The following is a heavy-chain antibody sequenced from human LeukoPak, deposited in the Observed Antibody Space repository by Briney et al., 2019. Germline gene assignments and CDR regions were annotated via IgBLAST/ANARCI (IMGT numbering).Heavy chain of an antibody. Sequence: SETLSLTCTVSGGSIRSYYWSWIRQPPGHGLEYIGYIFYSGSTNYNPSLKSRVTISVDTSRNQFSLRLSSVTAADTAVYYCARGGLVVPAAPVDYWGQGTLVTVSS. CDR3: ARGGLVVPAAPVDY. V-gene: IGHV4-59*01. J-gene: IGHJ4*02. CDR1: GGSIRSYY. CDR2: IFYSGST. D-gene: IGHD2-2*01.